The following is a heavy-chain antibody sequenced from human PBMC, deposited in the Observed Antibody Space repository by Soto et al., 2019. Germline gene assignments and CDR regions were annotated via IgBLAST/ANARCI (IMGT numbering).Heavy chain of an antibody. D-gene: IGHD3-10*01. Sequence: SETLSLTCTVSGGSISSSSYYWGWIRQPPGKGLEWIGSIYYSGSTYYNPSLKSRVTISVDTSKNQFSLKLSSVTAADTAVYYCARHGYYYGSGSYQYGMDVWGQGTTATVSS. CDR2: IYYSGST. CDR1: GGSISSSSYY. J-gene: IGHJ6*02. CDR3: ARHGYYYGSGSYQYGMDV. V-gene: IGHV4-39*01.